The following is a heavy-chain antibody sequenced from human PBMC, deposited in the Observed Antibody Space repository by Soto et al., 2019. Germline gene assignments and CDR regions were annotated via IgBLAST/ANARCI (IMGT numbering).Heavy chain of an antibody. D-gene: IGHD3-22*01. CDR1: GFTLSSYS. CDR3: ERDRAYYDSSGYLRPYFDY. Sequence: GGSLRLSCAASGFTLSSYSMNWVRQAPGKGLEWVSSISSSSSYIYYADSVKGRFTISRDNAKNSLYLQMNGLRAEDTAVSYCERDRAYYDSSGYLRPYFDYWGQGTLVTVSS. J-gene: IGHJ4*02. V-gene: IGHV3-21*01. CDR2: ISSSSSYI.